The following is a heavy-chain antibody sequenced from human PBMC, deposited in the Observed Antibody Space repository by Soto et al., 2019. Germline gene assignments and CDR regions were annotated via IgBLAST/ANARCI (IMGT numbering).Heavy chain of an antibody. Sequence: QITLKESGPTLVKPTQTLTLTCTFSGFSLSTSGVGVGWIRQPPGKALEWLALIYWDDDKRYSPSLKSRLTIPKDTSKNQVVLTITNMDPLDTATYYCAHRGYYYDSSGYYSAAEYFQHWGQGTLVTVSS. V-gene: IGHV2-5*02. J-gene: IGHJ1*01. D-gene: IGHD3-22*01. CDR1: GFSLSTSGVG. CDR3: AHRGYYYDSSGYYSAAEYFQH. CDR2: IYWDDDK.